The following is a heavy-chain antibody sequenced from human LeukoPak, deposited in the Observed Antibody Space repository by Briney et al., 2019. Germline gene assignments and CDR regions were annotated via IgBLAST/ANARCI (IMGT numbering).Heavy chain of an antibody. CDR2: ISAYNGNT. CDR1: GGTFTNFA. Sequence: GSSVKVSCKASGGTFTNFAISWVRQAPGQGLEWMGWISAYNGNTHYDQNFQGRISMTTDSSTSTVYMELRSLRFDDTAVYYCAKLYSSGWPLECMDVWGQGTTVTVSS. V-gene: IGHV1-18*01. CDR3: AKLYSSGWPLECMDV. D-gene: IGHD6-19*01. J-gene: IGHJ6*02.